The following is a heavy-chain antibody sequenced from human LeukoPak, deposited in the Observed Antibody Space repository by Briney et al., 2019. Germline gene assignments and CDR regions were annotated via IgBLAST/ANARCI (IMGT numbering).Heavy chain of an antibody. CDR3: ARHPYYYGSGSYYNWFDP. J-gene: IGHJ5*02. V-gene: IGHV5-51*01. Sequence: GGALEISCQGSGSRFTSYWVGWVRPLPGKGLGWMGIIYPGDSDTSYSPSFQGQVTISADKSISTAYLQWSSLKASGTAMYYCARHPYYYGSGSYYNWFDPWGQGTLVTVSS. CDR2: IYPGDSDT. D-gene: IGHD3-10*01. CDR1: GSRFTSYW.